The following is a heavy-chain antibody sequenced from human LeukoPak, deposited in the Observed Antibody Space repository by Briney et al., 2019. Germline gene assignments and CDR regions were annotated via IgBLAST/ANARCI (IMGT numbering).Heavy chain of an antibody. D-gene: IGHD3-10*01. CDR2: ISGSGRNP. CDR1: GFTFTSYW. CDR3: AKYGSGTYYNAHYFDY. Sequence: GGSLRLSCAASGFTFTSYWMSWVRQAPGKGLEWVSAISGSGRNPYYADSVKGRFTISRDNSKNTLYLQMDSLRAEDTAVYYCAKYGSGTYYNAHYFDYWGQGTLVTVSS. J-gene: IGHJ4*02. V-gene: IGHV3-23*01.